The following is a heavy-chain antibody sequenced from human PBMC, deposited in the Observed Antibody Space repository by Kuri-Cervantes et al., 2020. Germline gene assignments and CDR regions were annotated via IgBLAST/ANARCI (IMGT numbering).Heavy chain of an antibody. D-gene: IGHD6-13*01. J-gene: IGHJ5*02. CDR3: ARDRGIAAAGGWFDP. V-gene: IGHV3-33*08. Sequence: GESLKISCAASGFTFSSYGMHWVRQAPGKGLEWVAVIWYDGSNKYYADSVKGRFTISRDNSKNTLYLQMNSLRAEDTAVYYCARDRGIAAAGGWFDPWGQGTLVTVSS. CDR1: GFTFSSYG. CDR2: IWYDGSNK.